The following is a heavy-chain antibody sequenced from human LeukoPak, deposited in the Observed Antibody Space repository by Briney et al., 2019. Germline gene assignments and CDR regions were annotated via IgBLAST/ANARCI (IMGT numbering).Heavy chain of an antibody. V-gene: IGHV4-34*01. D-gene: IGHD2/OR15-2a*01. CDR1: GGSFSGYY. CDR2: INHSGDT. CDR3: VRGRVKGKY. J-gene: IGHJ4*02. Sequence: PSETLSLTCAVYGGSFSGYYWTWIRQPPGKGLEWIGEINHSGDTNYNPSLKSRVTISVDTYKNQFSLKLSSVTAADTAVYYCVRGRVKGKYWGQGTLVTVSS.